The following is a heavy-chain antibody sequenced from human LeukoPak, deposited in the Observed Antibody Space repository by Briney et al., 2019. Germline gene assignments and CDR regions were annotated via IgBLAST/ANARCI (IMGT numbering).Heavy chain of an antibody. CDR2: INPNSGGT. CDR3: ARGGDYDSSGYHHWFDP. CDR1: GYTFTVYY. J-gene: IGHJ5*02. Sequence: ASVKVSCKASGYTFTVYYMHWVRQAPGQGLEWMGWINPNSGGTNYAQKFQGRVTMTRDTSISTAYMELSRLRSDDTAVYYCARGGDYDSSGYHHWFDPWGQGTLVTVSS. D-gene: IGHD3-22*01. V-gene: IGHV1-2*02.